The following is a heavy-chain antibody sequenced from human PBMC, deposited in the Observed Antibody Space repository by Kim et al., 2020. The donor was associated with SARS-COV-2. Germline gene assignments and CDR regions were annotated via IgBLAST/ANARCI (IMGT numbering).Heavy chain of an antibody. D-gene: IGHD5-12*01. V-gene: IGHV1-24*01. J-gene: IGHJ3*02. CDR3: ATDKLGVATKNAFDI. Sequence: QKFQGRVTMTEDTSTDTAYMELGSLRSEDTAVYYCATDKLGVATKNAFDIWGQGTMVTVSS.